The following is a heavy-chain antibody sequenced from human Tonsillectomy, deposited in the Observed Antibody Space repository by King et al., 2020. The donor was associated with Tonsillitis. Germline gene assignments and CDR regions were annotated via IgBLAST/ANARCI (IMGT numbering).Heavy chain of an antibody. CDR2: INPNSGGT. CDR3: ARGGSSSSLNYYYGMDV. CDR1: GYTFTGYY. J-gene: IGHJ6*02. Sequence: QLVQSGAEVKKPGASVKVSCKASGYTFTGYYMHWVRQAPGQGLEWMGWINPNSGGTNYAQKFQGRVTMTREMSISTAYMELSRLRSDDTAVYYCARGGSSSSLNYYYGMDVWGQGTTVTVSS. V-gene: IGHV1-2*02. D-gene: IGHD6-13*01.